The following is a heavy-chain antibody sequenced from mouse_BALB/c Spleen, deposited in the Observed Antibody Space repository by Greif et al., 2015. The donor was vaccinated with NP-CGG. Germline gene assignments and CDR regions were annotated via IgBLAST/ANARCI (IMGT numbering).Heavy chain of an antibody. CDR1: GYAFTNYL. CDR3: ARSNYGYDFDY. CDR2: INPGSGGT. Sequence: VMLVESGAELVRPGTSVKVSCKAPGYAFTNYLIEWVKQRPGQGLEWIGVINPGSGGTNYNEEFKGKATLTADKSSSTAYMQLSSLTSDDSAVYFCARSNYGYDFDYWGQGTTLTVSS. D-gene: IGHD2-2*01. J-gene: IGHJ2*01. V-gene: IGHV1-54*03.